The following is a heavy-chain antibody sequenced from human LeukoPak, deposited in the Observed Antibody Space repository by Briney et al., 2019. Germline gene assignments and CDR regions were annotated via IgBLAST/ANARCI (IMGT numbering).Heavy chain of an antibody. CDR3: ARASSYGSGSYYSYYYYYYGMDV. J-gene: IGHJ6*02. CDR1: GGSISSYY. D-gene: IGHD3-10*01. Sequence: PSETLSLTCTVSGGSISSYYWSWIRQPPGKGLEWIGYIYTSGSTNYNPSLKSRVTISVDTSKNQFSLKLSSVTAADTAVYYCARASSYGSGSYYSYYYYYYGMDVWGQGTTVTASS. CDR2: IYTSGST. V-gene: IGHV4-4*09.